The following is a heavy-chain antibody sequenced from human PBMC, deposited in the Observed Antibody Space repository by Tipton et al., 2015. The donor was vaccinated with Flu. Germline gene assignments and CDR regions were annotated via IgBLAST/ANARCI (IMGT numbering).Heavy chain of an antibody. V-gene: IGHV4-59*01. Sequence: TLSLTCTVSGGSISSYYWSWIRQPPGKGLEWIGYIYYSGSTNYNPSLKSRVTISVDTSKNQFSLKLSSVTAADTAVYYCAREAPGGFDAFDIWGQGTMVTVSS. D-gene: IGHD3-16*01. CDR1: GGSISSYY. CDR2: IYYSGST. CDR3: AREAPGGFDAFDI. J-gene: IGHJ3*02.